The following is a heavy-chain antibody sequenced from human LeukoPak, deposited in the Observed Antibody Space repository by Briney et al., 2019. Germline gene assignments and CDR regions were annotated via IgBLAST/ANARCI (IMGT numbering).Heavy chain of an antibody. CDR2: INPSGGST. V-gene: IGHV1-46*01. CDR3: ASALYDSSGYYPRDNYYFDC. J-gene: IGHJ4*02. Sequence: ASVKVSCKASGYTFTSYYMHWVRQAPGQGLEWMGIINPSGGSTSYAQKFQGRVTITADESTSTAYMELSSLRSEDTAVYYCASALYDSSGYYPRDNYYFDCWGQGTLVTVSS. CDR1: GYTFTSYY. D-gene: IGHD3-22*01.